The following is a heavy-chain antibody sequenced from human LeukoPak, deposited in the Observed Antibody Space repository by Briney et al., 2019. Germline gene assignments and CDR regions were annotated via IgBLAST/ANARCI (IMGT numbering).Heavy chain of an antibody. Sequence: SETLSLTCTVSGGSISSYYWSWIRQPPGKGLEWIGYIHYSGSTNYNPSLKSRVTISVDTSKNQFSLKLSSVTAADTAVYYCARALSANSWYVYWGQGTLVTVSS. CDR1: GGSISSYY. CDR3: ARALSANSWYVY. V-gene: IGHV4-59*01. J-gene: IGHJ4*02. D-gene: IGHD6-13*01. CDR2: IHYSGST.